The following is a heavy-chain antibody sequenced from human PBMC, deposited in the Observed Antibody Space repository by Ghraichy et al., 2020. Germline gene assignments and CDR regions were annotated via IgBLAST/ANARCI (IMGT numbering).Heavy chain of an antibody. J-gene: IGHJ5*02. CDR3: ARIQRGYSGYDHPDP. Sequence: ASVKVSCKASGYTFTSYGISWVRQAPGQGLEWMGWISAYNGNTNYAQKLQGRVTMTTDTSTSTAYMELRSLRSDDTAVYYCARIQRGYSGYDHPDPWGQGTLVTVSS. V-gene: IGHV1-18*01. CDR2: ISAYNGNT. D-gene: IGHD5-12*01. CDR1: GYTFTSYG.